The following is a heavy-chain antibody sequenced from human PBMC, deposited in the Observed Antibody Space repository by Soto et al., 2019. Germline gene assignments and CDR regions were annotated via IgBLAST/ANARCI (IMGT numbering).Heavy chain of an antibody. V-gene: IGHV1-46*01. CDR3: ARDYYSNYGSYGMDV. CDR1: GYTFTSYY. D-gene: IGHD4-4*01. J-gene: IGHJ6*02. Sequence: ASVKVSCKASGYTFTSYYMHWVRQAPGQGLEWMGIINPSSGSTSYAQKFQGRVTMARDTSTSTVYMELSSLRSEDTAVYYCARDYYSNYGSYGMDVWGQGTTVTVSS. CDR2: INPSSGST.